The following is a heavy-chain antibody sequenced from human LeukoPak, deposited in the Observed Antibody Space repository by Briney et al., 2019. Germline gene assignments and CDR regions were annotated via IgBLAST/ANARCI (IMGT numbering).Heavy chain of an antibody. CDR1: GFTFNDYA. Sequence: PGGSLRLSCAASGFTFNDYAMHWVRQAPGKGLEWVSGISWNSGSIGYADSVKGRFTISRDNAKNSLYLQMNSLRAEDTALYYCAKASTYDILTGYPGSYYYGMDVWGQGTTVTVSS. V-gene: IGHV3-9*01. D-gene: IGHD3-9*01. J-gene: IGHJ6*02. CDR3: AKASTYDILTGYPGSYYYGMDV. CDR2: ISWNSGSI.